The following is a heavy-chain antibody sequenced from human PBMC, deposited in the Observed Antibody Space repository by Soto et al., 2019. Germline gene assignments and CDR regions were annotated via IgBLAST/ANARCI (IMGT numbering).Heavy chain of an antibody. CDR2: ISYDGSNK. CDR3: AREETYYYDSSGPGWFDP. CDR1: GFTFSSYA. V-gene: IGHV3-30-3*01. D-gene: IGHD3-22*01. Sequence: QVQLVESGGGVVQPGRSLRLSCAASGFTFSSYAMHWVRQAPGKGLEWVAVISYDGSNKYYADSVKGRFTISRDNSKKTLYLQMNSLRAEDTAVYYCAREETYYYDSSGPGWFDPWGQGTLVTVSS. J-gene: IGHJ5*02.